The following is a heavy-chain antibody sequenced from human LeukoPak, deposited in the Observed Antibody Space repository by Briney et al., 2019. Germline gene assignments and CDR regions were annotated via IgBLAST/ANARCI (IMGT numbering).Heavy chain of an antibody. CDR3: ARDIAAAGGGY. CDR1: GGTFSSYA. J-gene: IGHJ4*02. V-gene: IGHV1-69*13. D-gene: IGHD6-13*01. Sequence: ASVKVSCKAPGGTFSSYAISWVRQAPGQGLEWMGGIIPIFGTANYAQKFQGRVTITADESTSTAYMELSSLRSEDTAVYYCARDIAAAGGGYWGQGTLVTVSS. CDR2: IIPIFGTA.